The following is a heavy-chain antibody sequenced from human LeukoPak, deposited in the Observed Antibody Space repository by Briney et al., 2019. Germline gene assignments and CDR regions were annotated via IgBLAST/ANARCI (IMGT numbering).Heavy chain of an antibody. CDR3: AKTPPLTAMADGGDY. V-gene: IGHV3-23*01. J-gene: IGHJ4*02. Sequence: GGSLRLSCAASGFTFSSYAMSWVRQAPGKGLEWVSAISGSGGSAYYADSVKGRFTISRDNSKNTPRLQINSLRAEDTAVYYCAKTPPLTAMADGGDYWGQGTLVTVSS. CDR1: GFTFSSYA. CDR2: ISGSGGSA. D-gene: IGHD5-18*01.